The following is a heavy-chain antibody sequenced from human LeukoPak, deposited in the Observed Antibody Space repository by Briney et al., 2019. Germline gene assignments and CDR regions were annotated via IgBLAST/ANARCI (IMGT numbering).Heavy chain of an antibody. Sequence: ASVKASCKASGYSFTSYGISWVRQAPGQGLEWMGWIRAYNGKTNYAQKLQGRVTMTTDTSTSTAYMELRSLRSDDTGVYYCARLRLDIVGVPAAEYYFDYWGQGTLVTVSS. CDR1: GYSFTSYG. V-gene: IGHV1-18*04. CDR3: ARLRLDIVGVPAAEYYFDY. CDR2: IRAYNGKT. D-gene: IGHD2-2*03. J-gene: IGHJ4*02.